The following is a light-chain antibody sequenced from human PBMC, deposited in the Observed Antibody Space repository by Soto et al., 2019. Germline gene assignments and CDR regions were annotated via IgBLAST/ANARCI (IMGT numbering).Light chain of an antibody. CDR2: YTS. J-gene: IGKJ4*01. CDR1: QSVSSD. V-gene: IGKV3-15*01. CDR3: QQYSSSPVT. Sequence: EIVMTQSPATLSVSPGESATLSCRASQSVSSDLAWYQQKPGQAPRLLTYYTSTRATGFPARFSGGGSGTEFTLTISSLQSEDSAVYYCQQYSSSPVTFGGGTKVDIK.